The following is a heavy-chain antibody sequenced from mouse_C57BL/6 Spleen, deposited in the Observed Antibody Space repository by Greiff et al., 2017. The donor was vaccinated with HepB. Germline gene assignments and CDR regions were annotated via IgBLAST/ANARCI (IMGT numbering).Heavy chain of an antibody. V-gene: IGHV1-87*01. CDR3: SEDSAVYYCAVGEYYDYDFDY. CDR1: YTFSRRVH. Sequence: VQLKESGPELARPWASVKISCQAFYTFSRRVHFAIRDTNYWMQWVKQRHGQGLEWIGAIYPGNGDTSYNPKFKGKTTLTADKASSTSYMPLISLTSEDSAVYYCAVGEYYDYDFDYWGQGTTLTVSS. J-gene: IGHJ2*01. D-gene: IGHD2-4*01. CDR2: GQGLEWIG.